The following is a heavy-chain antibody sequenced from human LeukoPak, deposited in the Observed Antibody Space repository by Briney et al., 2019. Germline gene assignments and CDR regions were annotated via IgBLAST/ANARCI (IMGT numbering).Heavy chain of an antibody. J-gene: IGHJ4*02. Sequence: PGGSLRLSCAASGFTVSSNYMSWVRQAPGKGLEWVSVIYSGGSTYYADSVKGRFTISRDNSKNTLYLQMNSLRAEDTAVYYCARDRGSTEFDYWGQGTLVTVSS. CDR1: GFTVSSNY. CDR3: ARDRGSTEFDY. V-gene: IGHV3-53*01. D-gene: IGHD1-26*01. CDR2: IYSGGST.